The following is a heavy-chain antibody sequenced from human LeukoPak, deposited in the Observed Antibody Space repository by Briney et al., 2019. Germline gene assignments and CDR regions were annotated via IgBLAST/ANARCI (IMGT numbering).Heavy chain of an antibody. J-gene: IGHJ6*02. Sequence: GGSLRLSCAASGFTFSTYWMSWVRQAPGKGLEWVATIKQDGSEKYYVDSVKGRFTISRDNAKNSLYLQMNSLRAEDTAVYYCARDAVDTANAVWGQGTTVIVSS. CDR3: ARDAVDTANAV. D-gene: IGHD5-18*01. V-gene: IGHV3-7*01. CDR2: IKQDGSEK. CDR1: GFTFSTYW.